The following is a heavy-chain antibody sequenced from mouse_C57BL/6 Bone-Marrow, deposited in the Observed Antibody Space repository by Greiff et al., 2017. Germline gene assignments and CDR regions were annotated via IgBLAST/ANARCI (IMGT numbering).Heavy chain of an antibody. CDR3: ARPYGSGWYFDV. J-gene: IGHJ1*03. Sequence: QVQLKQPGAELVMPGASVKLSCKASGYTFTSYWMHWVKQRPGQGLEWIGEIDPSDSYTNYNQKFKGKSTLTVDKSSSTAYMQLSSLTSEDSAVYYCARPYGSGWYFDVWGTGTTVTVSS. CDR2: IDPSDSYT. CDR1: GYTFTSYW. D-gene: IGHD1-1*01. V-gene: IGHV1-69*01.